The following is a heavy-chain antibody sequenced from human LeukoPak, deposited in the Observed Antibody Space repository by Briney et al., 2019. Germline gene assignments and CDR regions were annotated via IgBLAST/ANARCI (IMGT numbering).Heavy chain of an antibody. CDR3: AKGYSDFDY. V-gene: IGHV3-30*18. CDR1: GFTFSSYG. Sequence: PGRSLRLSCAGSGFTFSSYGMHWVRQAPGKGLEWVAVISYDGTNKYYADSVKGRFTISRDNSKKTLYLQMNSLRPEDTAVYYCAKGYSDFDYWGQGTLVTVSS. D-gene: IGHD3-16*02. J-gene: IGHJ4*02. CDR2: ISYDGTNK.